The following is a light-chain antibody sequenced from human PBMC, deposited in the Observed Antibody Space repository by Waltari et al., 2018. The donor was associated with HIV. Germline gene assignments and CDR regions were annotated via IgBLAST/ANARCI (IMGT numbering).Light chain of an antibody. V-gene: IGLV2-23*02. CDR1: NSALSNY. CDR2: DVN. Sequence: QSDLTQPASVSGSPGQSITISCTATNSALSNYISWYQHHPGDAPKLIVFDVNRRPSGVSDRFSGSKSGNTASLTISWLQADDEADYFCCSYAAGTTWVFGGGTSLTVL. J-gene: IGLJ3*02. CDR3: CSYAAGTTWV.